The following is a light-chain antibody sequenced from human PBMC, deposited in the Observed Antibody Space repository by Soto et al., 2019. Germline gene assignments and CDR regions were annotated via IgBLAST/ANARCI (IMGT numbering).Light chain of an antibody. CDR2: DAS. Sequence: EIVLTQSPATLSLSPGERATLSCRASQSVSSYLAWYQQKPGQAPRLLIYDASNRATGIQARFSGSGSGTDFTLTISSLEPEDFVVYYCQQRSNWPWAFGQGTRLEIK. CDR3: QQRSNWPWA. CDR1: QSVSSY. V-gene: IGKV3-11*01. J-gene: IGKJ5*01.